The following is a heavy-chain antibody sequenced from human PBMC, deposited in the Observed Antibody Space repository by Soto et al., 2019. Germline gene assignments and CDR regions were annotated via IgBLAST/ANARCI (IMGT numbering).Heavy chain of an antibody. D-gene: IGHD6-13*01. V-gene: IGHV3-23*01. CDR1: GFTFSSYA. Sequence: EVQLLESGGDLVQPGGSLRLSCAASGFTFSSYAMSWVRQAPGKGLEWVSGISGSGGSTYYVDSVKGRFTISRDNSKNTLYLQMNSLRAEDTDVYYCALIGQQLIGTKLRDYWGQGNLVAVSS. J-gene: IGHJ4*02. CDR3: ALIGQQLIGTKLRDY. CDR2: ISGSGGST.